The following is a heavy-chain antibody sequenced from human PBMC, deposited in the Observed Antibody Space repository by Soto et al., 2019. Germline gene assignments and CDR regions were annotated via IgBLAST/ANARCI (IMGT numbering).Heavy chain of an antibody. J-gene: IGHJ3*02. Sequence: SETLSLTCTVSGGSISSYYWGWIRQLPGKGLEWIGYIDYSGCTNCNPSLKSRVTISVDTSKNQFSLKLSSVTAADTAVYYCARDADLMITSSEGGFDIWGQGTMVTVSS. CDR2: IDYSGCT. V-gene: IGHV4-59*01. D-gene: IGHD3-10*01. CDR1: GGSISSYY. CDR3: ARDADLMITSSEGGFDI.